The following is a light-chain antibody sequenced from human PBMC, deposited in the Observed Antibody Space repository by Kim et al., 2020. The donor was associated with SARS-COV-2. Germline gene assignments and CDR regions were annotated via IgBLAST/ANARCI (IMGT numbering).Light chain of an antibody. CDR2: GAS. CDR1: QSVSSN. J-gene: IGKJ1*01. Sequence: EIVMTQSPATLSVSPGERATLSCRASQSVSSNLAWYQQKPGQAPRRLIYGASTRATGIPARFSGSGSGTEFTLTISSLQSEDFAVYYCQQYNNWPRGTFGQGTKVDIK. CDR3: QQYNNWPRGT. V-gene: IGKV3-15*01.